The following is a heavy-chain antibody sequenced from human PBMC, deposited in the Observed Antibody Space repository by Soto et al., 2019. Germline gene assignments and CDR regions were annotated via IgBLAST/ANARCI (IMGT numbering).Heavy chain of an antibody. V-gene: IGHV3-30*18. CDR3: AKDYYDSSGYDYPIGSFDH. D-gene: IGHD3-22*01. CDR1: GFTFNIYG. J-gene: IGHJ4*01. CDR2: ISYDGRNK. Sequence: QVQLVESGGGVVQPGRSLRLSCAASGFTFNIYGMHWVRQAPGKGLEWVAVISYDGRNKYYEDSVRGRFTISRDNSRNTVFLQMNSLSPEDTAVYYCAKDYYDSSGYDYPIGSFDHWGHGALVTVSS.